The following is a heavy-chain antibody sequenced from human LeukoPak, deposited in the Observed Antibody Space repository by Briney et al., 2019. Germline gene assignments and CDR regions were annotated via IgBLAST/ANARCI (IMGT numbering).Heavy chain of an antibody. CDR3: AAAVITMIRRVIVPQRTDYYFYGMDV. CDR1: GGTFISYA. V-gene: IGHV1-69*04. D-gene: IGHD3-10*01. Sequence: SVKVSCKASGGTFISYAISWVRQAPGQGREWMGRIIPILGIANYAQKFQGRVTITADKSTSTAYMELSSLRSQDTAVYCCAAAVITMIRRVIVPQRTDYYFYGMDVWGQGTTVTVSS. CDR2: IIPILGIA. J-gene: IGHJ6*02.